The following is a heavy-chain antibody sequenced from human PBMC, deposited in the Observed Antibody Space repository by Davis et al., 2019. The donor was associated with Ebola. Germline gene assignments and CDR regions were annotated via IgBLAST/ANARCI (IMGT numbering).Heavy chain of an antibody. CDR1: GYTFTTYA. CDR3: ARGTLFSIMVVTAIPFDP. V-gene: IGHV1-3*01. J-gene: IGHJ5*02. CDR2: INGGNGNT. Sequence: AASVKVSCKASGYTFTTYAMHWVRQAPGQRLEWMGWINGGNGNTKYSQKFQGRVTITRDTSASTAYMELSSLRSEDTAVYYCARGTLFSIMVVTAIPFDPWGQGTLVTVSS. D-gene: IGHD2-21*02.